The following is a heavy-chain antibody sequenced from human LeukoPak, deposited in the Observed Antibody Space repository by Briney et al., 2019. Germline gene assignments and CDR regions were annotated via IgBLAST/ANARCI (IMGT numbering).Heavy chain of an antibody. V-gene: IGHV4-39*07. D-gene: IGHD4-17*01. CDR3: ARDGIYGETADY. Sequence: SETLSLTCTVSGGSISTSSYYWAWIRQSPGRGLEWIGTIFYTGNTYYNPSLRSRVTMSVDTSKNQFSLKLSSVTAADTAVYYCARDGIYGETADYWGQGTLVTVSS. J-gene: IGHJ4*02. CDR2: IFYTGNT. CDR1: GGSISTSSYY.